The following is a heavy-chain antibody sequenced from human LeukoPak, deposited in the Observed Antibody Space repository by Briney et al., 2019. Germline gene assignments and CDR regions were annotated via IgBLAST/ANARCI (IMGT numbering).Heavy chain of an antibody. CDR2: INPNSGGT. J-gene: IGHJ3*02. CDR3: ARDKGQQLVQYAFDI. Sequence: ASVKVSCKASGYTFTGYYMHWVRQAPGQGLEWMGWINPNSGGTNYAQKFQGRVTMTRDTSISTAYMELSRLSSDDTAVYYCARDKGQQLVQYAFDIWGQGTMVTVSS. V-gene: IGHV1-2*02. CDR1: GYTFTGYY. D-gene: IGHD6-13*01.